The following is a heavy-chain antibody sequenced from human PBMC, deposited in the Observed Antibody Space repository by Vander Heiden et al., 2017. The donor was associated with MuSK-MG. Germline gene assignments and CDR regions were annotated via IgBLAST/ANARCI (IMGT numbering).Heavy chain of an antibody. CDR3: ARGKYYYDSSGYYDPDY. CDR2: ISYDGSNK. V-gene: IGHV3-30-3*01. J-gene: IGHJ4*02. Sequence: QVQLVESGGDVVQPGRSLRLSCADSGFTFSSYAMHWVRQAPGKGLEWVAVISYDGSNKYYADSVKGRFTISRDNSKNTLYLQMNSLRAEDTAVYYCARGKYYYDSSGYYDPDYWGQGTLVTVSS. CDR1: GFTFSSYA. D-gene: IGHD3-22*01.